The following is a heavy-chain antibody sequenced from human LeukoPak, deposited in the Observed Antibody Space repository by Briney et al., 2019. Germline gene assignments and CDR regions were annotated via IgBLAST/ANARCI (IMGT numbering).Heavy chain of an antibody. CDR2: INWNGGST. CDR3: ARAHGGIADAFDI. J-gene: IGHJ3*02. D-gene: IGHD1-14*01. CDR1: GFTFDDYG. V-gene: IGHV3-20*01. Sequence: PGGSLRLSCAASGFTFDDYGMSWVRQAPGKGLGWVSGINWNGGSTGYADSVKGRFTISRDNAKNSLYLQMNSLRAEDTALYHCARAHGGIADAFDIWGQGTMVTVSS.